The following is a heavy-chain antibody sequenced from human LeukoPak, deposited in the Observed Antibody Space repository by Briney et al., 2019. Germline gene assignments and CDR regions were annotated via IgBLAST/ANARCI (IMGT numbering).Heavy chain of an antibody. CDR2: INHSGST. CDR3: ARALKVVVAATWWFDP. Sequence: SETLSLTCAVYGGSFSGYYWSWIRQPPGKGLEWIGEINHSGSTNYNPSLKSRVTISVDTSKNQFSLKLSSVTAADTAVYYCARALKVVVAATWWFDPWGQGTLVTVSS. CDR1: GGSFSGYY. D-gene: IGHD2-15*01. J-gene: IGHJ5*02. V-gene: IGHV4-34*01.